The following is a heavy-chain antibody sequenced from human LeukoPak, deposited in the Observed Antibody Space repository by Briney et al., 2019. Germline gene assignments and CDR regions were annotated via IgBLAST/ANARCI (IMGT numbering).Heavy chain of an antibody. Sequence: PGGSLRLSCAASGFTFSSYSMNWVRQAPGKGLEWVSYISSSSSTIYYADSVKGRFTISRDNAKNSLYLQMNSLRAEDTAVYYCARDRGDGYNRAFDIWGQGTMVTVSS. D-gene: IGHD5-24*01. V-gene: IGHV3-48*01. CDR2: ISSSSSTI. CDR1: GFTFSSYS. CDR3: ARDRGDGYNRAFDI. J-gene: IGHJ3*02.